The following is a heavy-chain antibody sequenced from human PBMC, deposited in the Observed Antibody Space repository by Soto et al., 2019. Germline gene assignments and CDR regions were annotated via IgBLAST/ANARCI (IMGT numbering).Heavy chain of an antibody. J-gene: IGHJ5*02. CDR3: ARDLAAAGRIDP. CDR1: GGSISSYY. V-gene: IGHV4-59*01. Sequence: SETLSLTCAVSGGSISSYYWSWIRQPPGKGLEWIGYIYYSGSTNYNPSLKSRVTISVDTSKNQFSLKLSSVTAADTAVYYCARDLAAAGRIDPWGQGTLVTVSS. CDR2: IYYSGST. D-gene: IGHD6-13*01.